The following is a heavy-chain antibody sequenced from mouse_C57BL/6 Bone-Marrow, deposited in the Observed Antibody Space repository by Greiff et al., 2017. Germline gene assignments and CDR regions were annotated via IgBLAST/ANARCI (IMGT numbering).Heavy chain of an antibody. Sequence: QVQLQQPGAELVKPGASVKLSCKASGYTFTSYWMHWVKQRPGRGLEWIGRIDPNSGGTKYNEKFKSKATLTVDKPSSTAYMQLSSLTSEDSAVYYCARCLYYYGSSYGGYFDYWGKGTTRTVSS. J-gene: IGHJ2*01. CDR1: GYTFTSYW. CDR3: ARCLYYYGSSYGGYFDY. CDR2: IDPNSGGT. D-gene: IGHD1-1*01. V-gene: IGHV1-72*01.